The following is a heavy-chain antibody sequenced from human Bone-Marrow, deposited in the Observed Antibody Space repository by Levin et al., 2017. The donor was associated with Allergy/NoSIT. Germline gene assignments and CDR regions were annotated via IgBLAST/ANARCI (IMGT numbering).Heavy chain of an antibody. CDR1: GFTFSSYA. Sequence: GESLKISCAASGFTFSSYAMTWVRQAPGKGLEWVSRISIGGDGIYYADSVKGRFTISRDDSKDTMFLQMNSLRVEDTAIYYCAKGGGYCSTGTCSNFDYWGQGALVAVSS. D-gene: IGHD2-15*01. CDR2: ISIGGDGI. CDR3: AKGGGYCSTGTCSNFDY. V-gene: IGHV3-23*01. J-gene: IGHJ4*02.